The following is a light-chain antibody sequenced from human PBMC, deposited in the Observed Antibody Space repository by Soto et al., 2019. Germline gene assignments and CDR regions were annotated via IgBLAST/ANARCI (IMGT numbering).Light chain of an antibody. Sequence: ALTQPASVSGSPGQSITISCTGSSSDVGGYNYVSWYQQHPGKAPKLMIYDVSNRPSGVSNRFSGSKSGNTASLTISGLQAEDEADYYSSSYTSSSTPHYVFGTGTKVTVL. CDR3: SSYTSSSTPHYV. CDR2: DVS. V-gene: IGLV2-14*01. CDR1: SSDVGGYNY. J-gene: IGLJ1*01.